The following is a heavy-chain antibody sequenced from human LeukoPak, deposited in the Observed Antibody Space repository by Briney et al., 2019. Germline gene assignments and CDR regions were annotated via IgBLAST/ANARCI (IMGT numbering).Heavy chain of an antibody. CDR3: ARDVWSTAAEDY. CDR2: IYYSGST. D-gene: IGHD6-13*01. Sequence: SETLSLTCTVSGGSVSSGSYYWSWIRQPPGKGLEWIGYIYYSGSTNYNPFLKSRVTISVDTSKNQFSLKLGSVTAADTAVYYCARDVWSTAAEDYWGQGTLVTVSS. CDR1: GGSVSSGSYY. V-gene: IGHV4-61*01. J-gene: IGHJ4*02.